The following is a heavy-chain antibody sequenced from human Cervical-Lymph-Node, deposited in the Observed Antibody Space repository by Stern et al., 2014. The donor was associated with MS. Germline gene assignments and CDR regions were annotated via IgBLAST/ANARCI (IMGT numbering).Heavy chain of an antibody. CDR3: AKGGSGSYLD. CDR1: GFVFRRYA. Sequence: VQLVESAGGVVPPGRSLRLSCAASGFVFRRYALHWVRQAPGKGLEWVALISYDGRDKYYTDSVKGRFTVSRDNSNNTVDLEMNSLRLEDTAVYYCAKGGSGSYLDWGQGSLVTVSS. J-gene: IGHJ4*02. CDR2: ISYDGRDK. D-gene: IGHD1-26*01. V-gene: IGHV3-30*04.